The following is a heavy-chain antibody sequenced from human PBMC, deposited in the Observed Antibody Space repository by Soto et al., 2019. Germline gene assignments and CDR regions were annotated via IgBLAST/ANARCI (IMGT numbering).Heavy chain of an antibody. CDR1: GYTFTSCY. CDR3: ARAGNAYYHYYMDV. V-gene: IGHV1-46*03. CDR2: INPTDGIA. D-gene: IGHD1-1*01. J-gene: IGHJ6*03. Sequence: QVQLVQSGAEVKKPGASVKVSCKASGYTFTSCYMHWVRQAPGQGLEWVGIINPTDGIATYAQRFRGRVTMTRDTSTSTVYVELSSLRSDDTAVYFCARAGNAYYHYYMDVWGKGTTVTVSS.